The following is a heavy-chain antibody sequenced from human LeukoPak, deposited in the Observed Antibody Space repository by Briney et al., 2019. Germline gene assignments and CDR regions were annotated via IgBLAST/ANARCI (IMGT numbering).Heavy chain of an antibody. J-gene: IGHJ4*02. D-gene: IGHD4-17*01. Sequence: PGGSLRLSCAASGFTFSSYWMTWVRQGPGKGLEWVASINQDGSDKYYVDSMKGRFTISRDNAKNSLYLQMNSLRAEDTAVYYCAREKYADYLLNDYWGQGTLVTVSS. CDR1: GFTFSSYW. CDR2: INQDGSDK. V-gene: IGHV3-7*01. CDR3: AREKYADYLLNDY.